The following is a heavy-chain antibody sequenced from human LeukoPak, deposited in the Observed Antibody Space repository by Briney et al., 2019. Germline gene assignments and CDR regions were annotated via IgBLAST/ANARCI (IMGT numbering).Heavy chain of an antibody. V-gene: IGHV3-21*05. CDR2: IRGRSTDI. Sequence: GGSLRLSYEASGFIFSSFSMNWVRQAPGKGLEWIAYIRGRSTDISYADSAKGRFTISRDDAKNSLFLQMGSLRTEDTAVYYCVRDHYWAFDSWGQGTLVTVSS. D-gene: IGHD2-8*02. J-gene: IGHJ4*02. CDR3: VRDHYWAFDS. CDR1: GFIFSSFS.